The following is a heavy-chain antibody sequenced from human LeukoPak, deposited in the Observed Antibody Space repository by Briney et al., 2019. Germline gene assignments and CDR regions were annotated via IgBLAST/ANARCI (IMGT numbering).Heavy chain of an antibody. CDR2: INSDGSST. V-gene: IGHV3-74*01. D-gene: IGHD6-13*01. Sequence: GGSLRPPWAAPGFPFSSYWMQWVRPAPGKGLVWVSRINSDGSSTSYGDPVKGRFPISRDNAKKTLYLQMKSLRAEDTAVYYCARARDSSSLKWFDGWGKGTLVTASS. CDR3: ARARDSSSLKWFDG. J-gene: IGHJ5*02. CDR1: GFPFSSYW.